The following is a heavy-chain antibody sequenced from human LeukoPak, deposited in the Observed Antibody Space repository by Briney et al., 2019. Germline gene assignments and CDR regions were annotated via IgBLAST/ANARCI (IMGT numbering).Heavy chain of an antibody. V-gene: IGHV3-48*04. CDR3: AELGITMIGGV. D-gene: IGHD3-10*02. CDR1: GFTFSSYS. CDR2: ISSSGSTI. Sequence: HSGGPLRLSCAASGFTFSSYSMNWVRQAPGKGLEWVSYISSSGSTIYYADSVKGRFTISRDNAKNSLYLQMNSLRAEDTAVYYCAELGITMIGGVWGKGTTVTISS. J-gene: IGHJ6*04.